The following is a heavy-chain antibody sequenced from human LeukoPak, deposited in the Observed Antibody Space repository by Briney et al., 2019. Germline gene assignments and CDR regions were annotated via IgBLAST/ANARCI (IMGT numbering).Heavy chain of an antibody. CDR2: ISAYNGNT. J-gene: IGHJ4*02. V-gene: IGHV1-18*01. Sequence: GAAVNLSCKASGYTFTSYGISWVRQAPGQGLEWMGWISAYNGNTNYAQKLQGRVTMTTDTSTSTAYMELRSLRSDDTAVCYCARDPVKNYYDSSGYYPKYWGQEGPGTVSS. D-gene: IGHD3-22*01. CDR3: ARDPVKNYYDSSGYYPKY. CDR1: GYTFTSYG.